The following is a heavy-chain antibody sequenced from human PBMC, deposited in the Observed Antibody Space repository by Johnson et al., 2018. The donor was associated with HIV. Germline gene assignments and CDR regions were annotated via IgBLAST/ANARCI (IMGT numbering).Heavy chain of an antibody. V-gene: IGHV3-30*14. Sequence: QVQLVESGGGVVQPGRSLRLSCAASGFTFSSYAMHWVRQAPGKGLDWVAVIWYDGGTTEYAAPVKDRFTISRDNSKNTLYLQMNSLRAEDTAIYYCATRDPTYRPGAFDLWGQGTMVTVSS. J-gene: IGHJ3*01. CDR1: GFTFSSYA. CDR3: ATRDPTYRPGAFDL. CDR2: IWYDGGTT. D-gene: IGHD1-14*01.